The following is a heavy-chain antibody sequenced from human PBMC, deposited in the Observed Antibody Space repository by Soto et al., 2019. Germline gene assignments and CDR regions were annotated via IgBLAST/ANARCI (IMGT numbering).Heavy chain of an antibody. D-gene: IGHD3-10*01. CDR3: AREPISTPRGVTQVDP. J-gene: IGHJ5*02. Sequence: QVRLQESGPGLVRPSQTLSLTCNVSGAPISSGGFYWSWIRQHPGKGPEWIGYIYNSGTTFYNPSLGSRVTMSLDAAKNHCSLELRSVTVADTAVYYCAREPISTPRGVTQVDPWGQGTQVTVSS. CDR1: GAPISSGGFY. CDR2: IYNSGTT. V-gene: IGHV4-31*03.